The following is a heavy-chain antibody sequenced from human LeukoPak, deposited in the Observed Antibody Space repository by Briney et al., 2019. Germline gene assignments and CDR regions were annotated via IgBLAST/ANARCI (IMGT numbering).Heavy chain of an antibody. CDR1: GYTFTSYA. V-gene: IGHV1-3*01. J-gene: IGHJ4*02. D-gene: IGHD3-9*01. Sequence: ASVKVSCKASGYTFTSYAMHWVRQAPGQRLEWMGWINAGNGNTKYSQKFQGRVTITRDTSASTAYMELSSLRSVDTAVYYCARARGRYFDWLFHPHGYFDYWGQGTLVTVSS. CDR3: ARARGRYFDWLFHPHGYFDY. CDR2: INAGNGNT.